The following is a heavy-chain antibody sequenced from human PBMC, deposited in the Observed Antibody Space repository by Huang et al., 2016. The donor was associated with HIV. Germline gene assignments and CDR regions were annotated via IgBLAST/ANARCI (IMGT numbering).Heavy chain of an antibody. Sequence: QVQLVQSGAEVKKPGASVKVSCKPSGYTFAEYFIHWVRTAPGQGLEWMAWLNPKNGDTNYAQKFLGRVTVTGDTSINTAYMEFSGLTSDDTANYYCTRDGVAPDEEFDYWGQGTLIIVSS. CDR2: LNPKNGDT. J-gene: IGHJ4*02. V-gene: IGHV1-2*02. CDR1: GYTFAEYF. CDR3: TRDGVAPDEEFDY. D-gene: IGHD5-12*01.